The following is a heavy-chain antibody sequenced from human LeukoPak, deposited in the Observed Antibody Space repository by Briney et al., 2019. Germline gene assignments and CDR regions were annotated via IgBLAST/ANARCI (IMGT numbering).Heavy chain of an antibody. CDR2: IYDSGST. CDR3: ARGDYGDPLEY. D-gene: IGHD4-17*01. CDR1: GDSTSNHH. J-gene: IGHJ4*02. Sequence: SETLSLTCTVSGDSTSNHHWSWIRQPPGKGLEWIGYIYDSGSTNYNPSLKSRVTISVDTSKNQFSLKLSSVTAADTAVYYCARGDYGDPLEYWGQGTLVTVSS. V-gene: IGHV4-59*11.